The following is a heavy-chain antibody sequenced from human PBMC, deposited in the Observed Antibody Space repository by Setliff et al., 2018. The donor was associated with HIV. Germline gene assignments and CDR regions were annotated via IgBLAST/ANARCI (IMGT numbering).Heavy chain of an antibody. CDR3: ARAPGDILTAYFGGLDY. CDR1: GLTFSNCG. D-gene: IGHD3-9*01. V-gene: IGHV3-33*01. Sequence: GGSLRLSCATSGLTFSNCGMHWVRQAPGKGLEWVAVIWYDGNKKDYGDSVKGRFTISRDNSKDTLYLQMSSLRADDTAIYYCARAPGDILTAYFGGLDYWGQGALVTVSS. J-gene: IGHJ4*02. CDR2: IWYDGNKK.